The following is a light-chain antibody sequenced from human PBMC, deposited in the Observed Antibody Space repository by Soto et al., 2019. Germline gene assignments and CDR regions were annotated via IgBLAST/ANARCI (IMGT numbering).Light chain of an antibody. V-gene: IGLV2-18*01. CDR1: SSDVGSYNR. J-gene: IGLJ1*01. Sequence: QSALTQPPSVSGSPGQSVTISCTGTSSDVGSYNRVSWYQQPPGTAPKLMIYEVNNRPSGVPDRFSGSKSGNTASLTISGLQAEDEAXYYCNLXTDSSTYVFGTGTKVTVL. CDR3: NLXTDSSTYV. CDR2: EVN.